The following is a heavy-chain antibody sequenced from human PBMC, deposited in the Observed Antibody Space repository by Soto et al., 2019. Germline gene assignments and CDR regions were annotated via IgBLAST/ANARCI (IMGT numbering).Heavy chain of an antibody. Sequence: ASVKVSCKASGYTFTSYAMHWVRQAPGQRLEWMGWINAGNGNTKYSQKFQGRVTITRDTSASIAYMELSSLRSEDTAVYYCAREGEVQDYYYYYMDVWGKGTTVTVSS. V-gene: IGHV1-3*01. J-gene: IGHJ6*03. D-gene: IGHD3-16*01. CDR1: GYTFTSYA. CDR2: INAGNGNT. CDR3: AREGEVQDYYYYYMDV.